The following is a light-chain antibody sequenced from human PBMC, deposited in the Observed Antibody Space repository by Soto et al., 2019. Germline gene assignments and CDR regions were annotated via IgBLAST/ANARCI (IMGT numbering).Light chain of an antibody. Sequence: QSALTQPASVSGSPGQSITISCTGTSSDVGGYNYVSWYQQHPGKAPKLMIYDVSKRPSGVSNRLSGSKSGNTASLTISGLQAEDEADYYCSSYTSSSVYVFGTGTTVTVL. J-gene: IGLJ1*01. CDR3: SSYTSSSVYV. CDR1: SSDVGGYNY. CDR2: DVS. V-gene: IGLV2-14*01.